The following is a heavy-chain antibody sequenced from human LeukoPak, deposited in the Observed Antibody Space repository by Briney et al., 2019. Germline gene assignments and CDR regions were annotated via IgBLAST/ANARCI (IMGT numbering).Heavy chain of an antibody. CDR2: ISSSGSTI. CDR1: GFTFSDYY. Sequence: GGSLRLSCAASGFTFSDYYMSWIRQAPGKGLEWVSYISSSGSTIYYADSVKGWFTISRDNSKNTLYLQMNSLRAEDTAVYYCAKHILYCSSTSCYTPPFDYWGQGTLVTVSS. CDR3: AKHILYCSSTSCYTPPFDY. J-gene: IGHJ4*02. V-gene: IGHV3-11*01. D-gene: IGHD2-2*02.